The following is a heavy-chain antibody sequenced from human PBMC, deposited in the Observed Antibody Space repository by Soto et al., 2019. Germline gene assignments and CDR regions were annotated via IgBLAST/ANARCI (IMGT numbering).Heavy chain of an antibody. D-gene: IGHD6-19*01. J-gene: IGHJ4*02. Sequence: QVQLVQSGAEVKKPGASVKVSCKASGYTFTSYDISWVRQAPGQGLEWMGWISAYNGNTNYVQKLHGRVTMTTDTSTSTAYMVLRSLRSDDTAVYYCAREDRSGWHFDYWGQGTLVTVSS. CDR1: GYTFTSYD. V-gene: IGHV1-18*01. CDR2: ISAYNGNT. CDR3: AREDRSGWHFDY.